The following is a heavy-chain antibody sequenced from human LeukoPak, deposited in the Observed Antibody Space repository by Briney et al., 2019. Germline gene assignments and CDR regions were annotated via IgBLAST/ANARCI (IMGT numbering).Heavy chain of an antibody. CDR1: GGSVSSGSYY. J-gene: IGHJ6*02. CDR3: ARVDIVDTDYYGMDV. Sequence: SETLSLTCTVSGGSVSSGSYYWSWIRQPPGKGLEWIGYIYYSGSTNYNPSLKSRVTISVDTSKNQFSLKLSSVTAADTAVYYCARVDIVDTDYYGMDVWGQGTTVTVSS. CDR2: IYYSGST. V-gene: IGHV4-61*01. D-gene: IGHD5-12*01.